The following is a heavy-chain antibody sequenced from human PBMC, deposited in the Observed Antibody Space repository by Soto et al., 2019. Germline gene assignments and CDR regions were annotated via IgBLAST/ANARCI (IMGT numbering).Heavy chain of an antibody. V-gene: IGHV3-7*01. CDR3: ARDVRGTYYDFWSGYPNDAFDI. CDR1: GFTFSSYW. Sequence: PGGSLRLSCAASGFTFSSYWMSWVRQAPGKGLEWVANIKQDGSEKYYVDSVKGRFTISRDNAKNSLYLQMNSLRAEDTAVYYCARDVRGTYYDFWSGYPNDAFDIWGQGTMVTVSS. CDR2: IKQDGSEK. J-gene: IGHJ3*02. D-gene: IGHD3-3*01.